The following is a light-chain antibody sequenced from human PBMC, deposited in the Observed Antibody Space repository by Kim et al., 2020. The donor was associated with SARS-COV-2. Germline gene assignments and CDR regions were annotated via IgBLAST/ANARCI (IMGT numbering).Light chain of an antibody. CDR3: QQGHTTPLLT. J-gene: IGKJ4*01. CDR2: AAS. V-gene: IGKV1-39*01. CDR1: QSISTY. Sequence: DIQMTQSPSSLAASVGDRVTIACRASQSISTYLNWYQQKPGKAPKLLLYAASSLQSGVPSRFSGSGSGTDFTLTISSLQPEDFATYYCQQGHTTPLLTFGGGPKLEI.